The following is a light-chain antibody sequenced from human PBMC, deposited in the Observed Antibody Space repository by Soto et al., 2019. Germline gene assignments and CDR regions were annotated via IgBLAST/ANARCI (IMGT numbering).Light chain of an antibody. V-gene: IGKV3-11*01. CDR3: QQRSNGLT. CDR2: DAS. J-gene: IGKJ4*01. Sequence: EIVLTQSPATLSLSPGERATLSCRASQSVSRYLAWYQQKPGQAPRLLIYDASNRATGIPARFSGSGSGTDFTLTISNLEPEDFAVYYCQQRSNGLTFGGGTKVEIK. CDR1: QSVSRY.